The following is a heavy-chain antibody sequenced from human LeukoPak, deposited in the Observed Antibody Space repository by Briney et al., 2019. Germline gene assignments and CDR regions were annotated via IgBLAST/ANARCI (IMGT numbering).Heavy chain of an antibody. J-gene: IGHJ4*02. Sequence: SQTLSLTCAISGDSVSSNSAAWNWIRQSPSRGLEWLGRTYYRSKWYNDYAVSVKSRITINPDTSKNQFSLQLNSVTPEDTAVYYCARVEAYDSSGHLRHYFDYWGQGTLVTVSS. CDR2: TYYRSKWYN. V-gene: IGHV6-1*01. D-gene: IGHD3-22*01. CDR3: ARVEAYDSSGHLRHYFDY. CDR1: GDSVSSNSAA.